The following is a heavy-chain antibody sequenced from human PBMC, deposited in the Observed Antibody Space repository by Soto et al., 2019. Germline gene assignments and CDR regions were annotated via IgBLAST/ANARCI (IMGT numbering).Heavy chain of an antibody. V-gene: IGHV3-23*01. CDR1: GFTFNIYA. CDR2: ISGSGGGT. CDR3: AKCAYDSSGLLLRNSQH. J-gene: IGHJ1*01. D-gene: IGHD3-22*01. Sequence: GGPLRLSCAASGFTFNIYAMSWVRQAPGKGLEWVSAISGSGGGTYYADSVEGRFTISRDNSNNTLYLQMSSLRAEDTAVYYCAKCAYDSSGLLLRNSQHWVKGTLVTGSS.